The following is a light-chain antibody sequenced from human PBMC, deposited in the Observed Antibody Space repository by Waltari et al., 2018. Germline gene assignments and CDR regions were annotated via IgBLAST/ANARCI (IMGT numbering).Light chain of an antibody. CDR3: QTGGHGTWV. Sequence: QLVLTQSPSASASLGASVKPTCTLSSGHSRNVLAWLQQQPEKGPLYLMKVNSDGSHSKGDEIPDRVSGSSSGAERYLTISSVQPEDEADYYCQTGGHGTWVFGGGTKLTVL. CDR2: VNSDGSH. CDR1: SGHSRNV. V-gene: IGLV4-69*01. J-gene: IGLJ3*02.